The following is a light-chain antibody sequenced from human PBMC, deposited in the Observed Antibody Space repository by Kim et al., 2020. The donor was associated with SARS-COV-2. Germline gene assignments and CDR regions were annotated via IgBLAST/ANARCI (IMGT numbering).Light chain of an antibody. CDR2: EIT. V-gene: IGLV2-8*01. CDR1: STDFPTYNY. J-gene: IGLJ1*01. CDR3: TSHANDNYV. Sequence: PGQSVTISSSGHSTDFPTYNYVSWYQQHPGTAPKLIIYEITKRPSGVPDRFSGSKSGDTASLTVSGLQAEDEADYYCTSHANDNYVFGTGTKVTVL.